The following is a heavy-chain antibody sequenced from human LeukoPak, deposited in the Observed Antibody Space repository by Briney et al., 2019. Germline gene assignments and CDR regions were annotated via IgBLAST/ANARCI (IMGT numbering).Heavy chain of an antibody. CDR3: ARDIGDF. CDR2: IKPDGSEK. Sequence: GGSLRLSCAASGFTFSSYDMHWVRQAPGTGLEWVATIKPDGSEKFYVDSVKGRFTISRDSAKNSLYLQMNSLRAEDTAVYYCARDIGDFWGQGTLVTVSS. D-gene: IGHD1-26*01. CDR1: GFTFSSYD. J-gene: IGHJ4*02. V-gene: IGHV3-7*03.